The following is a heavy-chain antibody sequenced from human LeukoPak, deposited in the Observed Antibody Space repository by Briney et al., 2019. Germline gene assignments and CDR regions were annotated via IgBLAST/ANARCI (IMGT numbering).Heavy chain of an antibody. CDR1: GGSFSGYY. V-gene: IGHV3-53*01. J-gene: IGHJ4*02. CDR3: ARGVVVPARFDY. Sequence: ETLSLTCAVYGGSFSGYYWSWVRQAPGKGLEWVSVIYSGGSTFYADSVKGRFTISRDDSKNTLYLQMNTLRAEDTAVYYCARGVVVPARFDYWGQGTLVTVSS. D-gene: IGHD2-15*01. CDR2: IYSGGST.